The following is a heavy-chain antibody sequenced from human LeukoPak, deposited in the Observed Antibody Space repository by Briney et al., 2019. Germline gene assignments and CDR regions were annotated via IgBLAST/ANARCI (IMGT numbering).Heavy chain of an antibody. J-gene: IGHJ4*02. CDR1: GFTFSDYW. D-gene: IGHD3-10*01. V-gene: IGHV3-7*01. Sequence: GGSLRLSCAASGFTFSDYWVTWVRQAPGKGLEWVANINPASSETYYVGSVKGRFTISRDNAKNSLYLQMNSLRAEDTAVYYCASYYYGSGTSLCYWGQGTLVTVSS. CDR3: ASYYYGSGTSLCY. CDR2: INPASSET.